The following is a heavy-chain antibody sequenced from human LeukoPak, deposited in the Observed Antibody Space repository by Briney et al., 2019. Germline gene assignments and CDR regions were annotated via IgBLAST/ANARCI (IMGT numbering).Heavy chain of an antibody. V-gene: IGHV3-30*02. Sequence: QPGGSLRLSCAASGFIFSNYGMHWVRQAPGKGLEWVAFIRYDGSNKYYADSVKGRFTISRDNSKNTLYLQMNSLRAEDTAVYYCAKDCILWSGELFPYYYYGMDVWGQGTTVTVSS. CDR3: AKDCILWSGELFPYYYYGMDV. J-gene: IGHJ6*02. CDR2: IRYDGSNK. CDR1: GFIFSNYG. D-gene: IGHD3-10*01.